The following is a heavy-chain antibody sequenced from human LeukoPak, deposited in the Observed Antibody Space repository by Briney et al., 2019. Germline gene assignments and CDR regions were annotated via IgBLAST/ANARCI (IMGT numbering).Heavy chain of an antibody. V-gene: IGHV4-38-2*01. D-gene: IGHD3-16*01. CDR1: GYPISSGYY. CDR3: ARGRGFDY. Sequence: KPSETLSLTCAVSGYPISSGYYWGWIRQPPGKGLEWIGSIYHSGSTYNNPSLKSRVTIPVDTSKNQFSLKLSSVTAADTAVYYCARGRGFDYWGQGTLVTVSS. J-gene: IGHJ4*02. CDR2: IYHSGST.